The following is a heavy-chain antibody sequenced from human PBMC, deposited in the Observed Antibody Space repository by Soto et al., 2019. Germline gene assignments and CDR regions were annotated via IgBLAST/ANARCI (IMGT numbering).Heavy chain of an antibody. CDR1: GGSISSSSYF. J-gene: IGHJ5*02. CDR3: ARPLPFFCSGYWAGNWFDL. D-gene: IGHD3-3*01. CDR2: IYYSGST. Sequence: SETLSLTCSVSGGSISSSSYFWGWIRQPPGKGLEWIGSIYYSGSTYYNPSLKSRVTVSVDTSKNQFSLKLSSVTAADTAVYYCARPLPFFCSGYWAGNWFDLWGQGTLVTVSS. V-gene: IGHV4-39*01.